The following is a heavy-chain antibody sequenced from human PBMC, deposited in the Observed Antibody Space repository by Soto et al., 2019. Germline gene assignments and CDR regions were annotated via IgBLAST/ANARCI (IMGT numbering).Heavy chain of an antibody. CDR1: GYTFTTYW. V-gene: IGHV5-51*01. Sequence: GESLKISCKGSGYTFTTYWIAWVRQMPGKGLEWMGIIYPGDSDTRYSPSFQGQVTISADKSISTAYLQWSSLKASDTAIYYCARRSDCSSTVCWFDPWGQGTLVTVSS. D-gene: IGHD2-2*01. J-gene: IGHJ5*02. CDR3: ARRSDCSSTVCWFDP. CDR2: IYPGDSDT.